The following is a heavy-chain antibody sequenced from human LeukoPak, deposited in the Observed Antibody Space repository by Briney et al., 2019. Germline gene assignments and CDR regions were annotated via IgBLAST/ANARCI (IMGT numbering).Heavy chain of an antibody. CDR2: INGSGDKT. CDR3: AKPARTDYADY. CDR1: GFTFSSYE. D-gene: IGHD1-14*01. Sequence: GGSLRLSCAASGFTFSSYEMNWVRQAPGKGLEWVSSINGSGDKTYYADSVKGRFTISRDNSKNTLYLQMNSLRAEDTAVYYCAKPARTDYADYWGQGTLVTVSS. J-gene: IGHJ4*02. V-gene: IGHV3-23*01.